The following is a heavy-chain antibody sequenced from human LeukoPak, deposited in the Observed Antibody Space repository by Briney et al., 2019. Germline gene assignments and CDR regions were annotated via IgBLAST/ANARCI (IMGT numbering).Heavy chain of an antibody. CDR1: RFSISPYH. CDR2: IFDDGSIR. D-gene: IGHD5-12*01. Sequence: GWSLTLSCAASRFSISPYHIHWVRQAPGQGLEWVALIFDDGSIRYYADFVRGLLSISRDNSKNTVSLDMNSLRVEDSAVYYCATEGRHSGSDDFDIWGQGTTVTVSS. CDR3: ATEGRHSGSDDFDI. J-gene: IGHJ3*02. V-gene: IGHV3-30*12.